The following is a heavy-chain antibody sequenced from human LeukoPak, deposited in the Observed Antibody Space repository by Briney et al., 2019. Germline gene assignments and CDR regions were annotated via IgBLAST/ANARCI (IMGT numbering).Heavy chain of an antibody. CDR1: GFTFDDYA. D-gene: IGHD3-10*01. V-gene: IGHV3-9*03. CDR2: ISWNSGSI. J-gene: IGHJ3*02. CDR3: AKAGWFGELLGDAFDI. Sequence: PGGSLRLSCAASGFTFDDYAMHWVRQAPGKGLEWVSGISWNSGSIGYADSVKGRFTISRDNAKNSLYLQMNSQRAEDMALYYCAKAGWFGELLGDAFDIWGQGTMVTVSS.